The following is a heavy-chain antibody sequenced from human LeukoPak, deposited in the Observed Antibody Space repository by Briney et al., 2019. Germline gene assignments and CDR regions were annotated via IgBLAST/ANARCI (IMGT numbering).Heavy chain of an antibody. CDR3: ARDGDGGSYLWYFDL. V-gene: IGHV4-59*01. CDR2: IYYSGST. J-gene: IGHJ2*01. D-gene: IGHD1-26*01. Sequence: AETLSLTCTVSGGSISSYYWSWIRQPPGKGLEWIGYIYYSGSTNYNPSLKSRVTISVDTSKNQFSLKLSSVTAADTAVYYCARDGDGGSYLWYFDLWGRGTLVTVSS. CDR1: GGSISSYY.